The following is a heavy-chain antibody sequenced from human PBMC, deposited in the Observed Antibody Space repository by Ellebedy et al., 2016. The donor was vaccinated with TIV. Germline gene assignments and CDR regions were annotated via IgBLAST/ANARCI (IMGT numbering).Heavy chain of an antibody. CDR3: ARGLSDYGDIKLDF. CDR1: GFTFSTYW. D-gene: IGHD4-17*01. Sequence: PGGSLRLSCTASGFTFSTYWMNWVRQAPGKGLEWVANIKQDGTDENYVDSVRGRFTISRDNAKKSVSLQMRSLRVDDTAVYYCARGLSDYGDIKLDFWGQGALVTVSS. J-gene: IGHJ4*02. CDR2: IKQDGTDE. V-gene: IGHV3-7*03.